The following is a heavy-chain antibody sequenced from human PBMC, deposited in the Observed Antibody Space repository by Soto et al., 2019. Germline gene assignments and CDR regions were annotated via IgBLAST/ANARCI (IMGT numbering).Heavy chain of an antibody. J-gene: IGHJ4*02. V-gene: IGHV3-30-3*01. Sequence: QVQLVESGGGVVQPGRSLRLSCAASGFMFSSYAMHWVRQAPGKGLEWVAVKTYDGSNKYYADSVKGRFTISRDNSKNQPVLQMKRPGGGDTGVYYCGGGGGLLVDYWGQGTLVTVSS. CDR1: GFMFSSYA. CDR2: KTYDGSNK. D-gene: IGHD1-26*01. CDR3: GGGGGLLVDY.